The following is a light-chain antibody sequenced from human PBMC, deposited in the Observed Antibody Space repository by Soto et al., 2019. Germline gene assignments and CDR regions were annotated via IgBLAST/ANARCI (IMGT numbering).Light chain of an antibody. CDR2: DVS. Sequence: QSALTQPPSVSGSPGQSVTISCTGTSSDVGSFNRVSWYQQAPGTAPKVIIFDVSNRPSGVPARFSGSKSGNTASLTISGLQPEDESDYYCSSFTSITTLVFRGGTKLTVL. CDR3: SSFTSITTLV. J-gene: IGLJ2*01. CDR1: SSDVGSFNR. V-gene: IGLV2-18*02.